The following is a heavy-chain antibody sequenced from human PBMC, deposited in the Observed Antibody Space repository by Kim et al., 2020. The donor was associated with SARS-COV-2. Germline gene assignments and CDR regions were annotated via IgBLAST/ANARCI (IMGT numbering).Heavy chain of an antibody. CDR1: GYVFTSYL. CDR2: IHGGSGDT. Sequence: ASVKVSCKASGYVFTSYLMHWLRQAPGQGLEFMGWIHGGSGDTKYSQKFQGRVAITRDMSTSTAYMDLTSLTSEDTAVYYCAKDPGGTYDYWGQGTRVTVSS. CDR3: AKDPGGTYDY. J-gene: IGHJ4*02. V-gene: IGHV1-3*01.